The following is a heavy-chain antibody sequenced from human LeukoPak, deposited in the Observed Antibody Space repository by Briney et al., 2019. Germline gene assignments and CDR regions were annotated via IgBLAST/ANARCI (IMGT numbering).Heavy chain of an antibody. J-gene: IGHJ4*02. V-gene: IGHV3-23*01. CDR2: ISLSGDTE. CDR1: GFTISNYG. Sequence: PGGSLRLSCAVSGFTISNYGMSWVRQAPGKGLEWVSAISLSGDTEYYADSVKGRFIISRDNSRNTLYLQINSLRPEDTALYYCARAYSIGWYPCWGQGTLVTVSS. D-gene: IGHD6-19*01. CDR3: ARAYSIGWYPC.